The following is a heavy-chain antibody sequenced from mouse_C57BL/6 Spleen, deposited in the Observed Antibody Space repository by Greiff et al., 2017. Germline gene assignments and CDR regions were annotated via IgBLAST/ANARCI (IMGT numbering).Heavy chain of an antibody. V-gene: IGHV2-6-1*01. Sequence: VQLKESGPGLVAPSQSLSITCTVSGFSLTSYGVHWVRQPPGKGLEWLVVIWSDGSTTYNSALKSRLSISNDNSKSQVFLKMNSLQTDDTAMYYCARHPYYSSYYAMDYWGQGTSVTVSS. D-gene: IGHD2-12*01. J-gene: IGHJ4*01. CDR3: ARHPYYSSYYAMDY. CDR1: GFSLTSYG. CDR2: IWSDGST.